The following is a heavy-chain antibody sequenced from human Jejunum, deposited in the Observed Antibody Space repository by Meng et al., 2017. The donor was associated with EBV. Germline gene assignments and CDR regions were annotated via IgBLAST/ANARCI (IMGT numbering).Heavy chain of an antibody. Sequence: QVQCRVSGPGLVKPSGHLSLTCGVSGDSIDSRNWWSWVRQSPERGLEWIGEIYYSGSTNYNPSLESRVTILVDRSENHFSLHLSSVTAADTAVYYCVRGGDYCLVYWGQGTLVTVSS. CDR3: VRGGDYCLVY. CDR2: IYYSGST. CDR1: GDSIDSRNW. J-gene: IGHJ4*02. D-gene: IGHD2-21*02. V-gene: IGHV4-4*02.